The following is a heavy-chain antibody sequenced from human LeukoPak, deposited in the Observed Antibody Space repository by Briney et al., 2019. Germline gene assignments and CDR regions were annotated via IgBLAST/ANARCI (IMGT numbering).Heavy chain of an antibody. CDR2: IYHSGST. J-gene: IGHJ4*02. Sequence: SQTLSLTCAVSGGSISSGGYSWSWIRQPPGKGLEWIGYIYHSGSTYYNPSLKSRVTISVDRSKNQFSLKLSSVTAADTAVYYCARGDMVRGVTLCFDYWGQGTLVTVSS. D-gene: IGHD3-10*01. CDR1: GGSISSGGYS. V-gene: IGHV4-30-2*01. CDR3: ARGDMVRGVTLCFDY.